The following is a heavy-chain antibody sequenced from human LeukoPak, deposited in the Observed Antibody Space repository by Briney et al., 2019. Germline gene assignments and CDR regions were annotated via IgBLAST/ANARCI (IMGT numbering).Heavy chain of an antibody. CDR2: ISSGSTI. J-gene: IGHJ4*02. Sequence: GGSLRLSCAASGFTFSDYYMSWIRQAPGKGLEWVSYISSGSTIYYADSVKGRFTISRDNAKNSLYLQMNSLRAEDTAVYYCARLTAGGYWGQGTLVTVSS. CDR3: ARLTAGGY. V-gene: IGHV3-11*01. D-gene: IGHD6-13*01. CDR1: GFTFSDYY.